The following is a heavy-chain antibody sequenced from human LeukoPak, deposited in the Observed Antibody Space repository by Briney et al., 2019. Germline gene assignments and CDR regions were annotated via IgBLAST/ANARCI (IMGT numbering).Heavy chain of an antibody. J-gene: IGHJ4*02. CDR3: ARDYVDDIPMIKDY. CDR2: INLSGGST. V-gene: IGHV1-46*01. CDR1: GYTFTSYH. D-gene: IGHD2-8*01. Sequence: ASVKVSCKASGYTFTSYHMHWVRQAPGQGLEWMGKINLSGGSTTFAQKFQGRVTMTRDTSTSTVYMELSSLRSEDTAVYYCARDYVDDIPMIKDYWGQGPLVTVSS.